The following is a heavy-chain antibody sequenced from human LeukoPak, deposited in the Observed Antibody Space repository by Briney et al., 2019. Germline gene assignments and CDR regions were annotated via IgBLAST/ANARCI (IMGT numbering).Heavy chain of an antibody. J-gene: IGHJ4*02. D-gene: IGHD3-3*02. CDR2: ISGSGGST. CDR1: GFTFSSYA. CDR3: AKPLGFLEYKGFDY. V-gene: IGHV3-23*01. Sequence: PGGSLRLSCAASGFTFSSYAMSWVRQAPGKGLELVSAISGSGGSTYYADSVTGRFTISRDNSKNTLYLQMNSLRDEDTAVYYCAKPLGFLEYKGFDYWGQGTLVTVSS.